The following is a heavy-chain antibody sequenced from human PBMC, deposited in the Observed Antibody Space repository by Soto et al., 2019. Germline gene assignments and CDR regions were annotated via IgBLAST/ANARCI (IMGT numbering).Heavy chain of an antibody. D-gene: IGHD3-10*01. Sequence: ESGGGVVQPGRSLRLSCAASGFTFSSYGMHWVRQAPGKGLEWVAVISYDGSNKYYADSVKGRFTISRDNSKNTLYLQMNSLRAEDTAVYYCAKDTYYYGSGSSDYWGQGTLVTVSS. V-gene: IGHV3-30*18. CDR1: GFTFSSYG. CDR2: ISYDGSNK. CDR3: AKDTYYYGSGSSDY. J-gene: IGHJ4*02.